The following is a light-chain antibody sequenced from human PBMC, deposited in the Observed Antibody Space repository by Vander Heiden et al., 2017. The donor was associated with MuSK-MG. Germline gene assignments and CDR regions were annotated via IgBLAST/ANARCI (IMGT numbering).Light chain of an antibody. J-gene: IGKJ4*01. CDR2: DAS. Sequence: DIQMTQSPSSLSASVGDRVTITCQASQDINKFLNWYQQKPGKAPNLLIYDASNLVTGVPSRFSGSGSGTDFTLTISSLHPEDMATYYCLQYDNVPPKLTFGGGTKVEIK. V-gene: IGKV1-33*01. CDR3: LQYDNVPPKLT. CDR1: QDINKF.